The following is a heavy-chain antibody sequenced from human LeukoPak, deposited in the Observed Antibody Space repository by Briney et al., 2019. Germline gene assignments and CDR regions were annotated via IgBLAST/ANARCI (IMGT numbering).Heavy chain of an antibody. CDR3: ARLRSIGYCSSTSCYTGFDY. J-gene: IGHJ4*02. V-gene: IGHV4-38-2*02. CDR2: IYHSGST. Sequence: SETLSLTCTVSGYSISSGYYWGWIRQPPGKGLEWIGSIYHSGSTYYNPSLKSRVTISVDTSKNQFSLKLSSVTAADTAVYYCARLRSIGYCSSTSCYTGFDYWGQGTLVTVSS. D-gene: IGHD2-2*02. CDR1: GYSISSGYY.